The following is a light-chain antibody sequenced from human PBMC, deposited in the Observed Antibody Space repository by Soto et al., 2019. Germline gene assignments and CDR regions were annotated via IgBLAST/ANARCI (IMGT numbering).Light chain of an antibody. CDR2: GAS. V-gene: IGKV3-20*01. CDR3: QQYGSSPYT. CDR1: QSVSSTY. Sequence: EIVLTQSPGTLSLSPGERATLSYRASQSVSSTYLAWYQQKPGQAPRLLIYGASIRATGVPDRFSGSGSGTDFILTISRLEPEYFAVYYCQQYGSSPYTFGQGTKLDIK. J-gene: IGKJ2*01.